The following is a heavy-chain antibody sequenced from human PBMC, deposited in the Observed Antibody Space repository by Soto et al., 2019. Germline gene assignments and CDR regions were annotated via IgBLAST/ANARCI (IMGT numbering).Heavy chain of an antibody. CDR3: AMHTYSSSWGSYYYYGMDV. CDR2: IYPGDSDT. V-gene: IGHV5-51*01. Sequence: GESLKISCKGSGYSFTSYWIGWVRQMPGKGLEWMGIIYPGDSDTRYSPSFQGQVTISADKSISTAYLQWSSLKASDTAMYYRAMHTYSSSWGSYYYYGMDVWGQGTTVTVSS. D-gene: IGHD6-13*01. J-gene: IGHJ6*02. CDR1: GYSFTSYW.